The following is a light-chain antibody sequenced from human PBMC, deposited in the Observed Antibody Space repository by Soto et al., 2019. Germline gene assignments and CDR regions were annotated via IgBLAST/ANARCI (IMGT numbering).Light chain of an antibody. J-gene: IGLJ1*01. Sequence: QSVLTQPPSASGSPGQSVTISCTGTSSDVGGYNYVSWYQQHPGKAPKLLIYEVNKRPSGVPDRFSGSKSGNTASLTVSGLQADDDADYYCSSYAGSNKLGVFGTGTKLTVL. CDR3: SSYAGSNKLGV. CDR1: SSDVGGYNY. V-gene: IGLV2-8*01. CDR2: EVN.